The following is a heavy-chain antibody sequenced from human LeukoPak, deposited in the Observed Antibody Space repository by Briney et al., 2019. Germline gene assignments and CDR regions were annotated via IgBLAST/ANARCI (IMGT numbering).Heavy chain of an antibody. V-gene: IGHV3-74*01. CDR2: INSDGSST. J-gene: IGHJ6*02. CDR1: GFNFISYW. CDR3: AGEVSWEVMEV. Sequence: GGSLRLSCAASGFNFISYWMDWVRHAPGKGLVWVSRINSDGSSTGYAASVKGRFTISRDNAKNTLHLQMNGLRAADTALYYCAGEVSWEVMEVWGQGTTVTVSS. D-gene: IGHD1-26*01.